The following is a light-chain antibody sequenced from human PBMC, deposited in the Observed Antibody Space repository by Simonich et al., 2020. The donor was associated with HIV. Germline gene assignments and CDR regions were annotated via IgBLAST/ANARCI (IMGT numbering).Light chain of an antibody. Sequence: QSALTQPASLSGSPGQSNTISCTGTSSDVGSYNLVSWYQQHPGKAPKLMIYDVSKRSSGVSNRFSGSKSGNTASLTISGLQAEDEADYYCNSHSSSTNVIFGGGTKLTVL. CDR1: SSDVGSYNL. CDR2: DVS. V-gene: IGLV2-14*02. CDR3: NSHSSSTNVI. J-gene: IGLJ2*01.